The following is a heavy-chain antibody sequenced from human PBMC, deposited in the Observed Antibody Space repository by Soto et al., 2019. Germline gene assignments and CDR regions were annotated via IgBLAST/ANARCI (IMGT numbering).Heavy chain of an antibody. CDR1: GLTFNTYA. Sequence: QVQLVESGGGVGQPGTSLRLSCAASGLTFNTYAMNWIRLAPGKGLEWVAAISNDGSNKYYADSVKRRFTISRDNSKNTVYLQMNSLRGEDTGVYYCASGRGYCSESSCSYFDYFQHWGEGALVIVSS. J-gene: IGHJ1*01. D-gene: IGHD2-2*01. CDR3: ASGRGYCSESSCSYFDYFQH. CDR2: ISNDGSNK. V-gene: IGHV3-30*03.